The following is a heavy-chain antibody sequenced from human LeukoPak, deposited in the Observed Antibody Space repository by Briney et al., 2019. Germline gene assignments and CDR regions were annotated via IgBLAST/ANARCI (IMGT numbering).Heavy chain of an antibody. CDR2: IYTSGST. J-gene: IGHJ3*02. D-gene: IGHD3-22*01. CDR3: ASYNSSYYWDDAFDI. CDR1: GGSISSGSYY. V-gene: IGHV4-61*02. Sequence: SETLSLTCTVSGGSISSGSYYWSWIRQPAGKGLEWIGRIYTSGSTRYNPSLKSRVTISVDTSKNQFSLKLSSVTAADTAVYYCASYNSSYYWDDAFDIWGQGTMVTVSS.